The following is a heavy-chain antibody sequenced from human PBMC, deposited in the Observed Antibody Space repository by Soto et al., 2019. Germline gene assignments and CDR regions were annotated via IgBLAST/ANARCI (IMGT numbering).Heavy chain of an antibody. D-gene: IGHD3-16*01. CDR3: ETRGGTCHYYCDY. Sequence: PSETLSLTCSVSGGSITSGDYFWTWIRQPPGKGLEWIGYISHTGNAYYNPSLKSRGTISLDTSKNQFSLRLTSVTATDTAVYLCETRGGTCHYYCDYWGQGYLVPVSS. CDR2: ISHTGNA. J-gene: IGHJ4*02. V-gene: IGHV4-30-4*01. CDR1: GGSITSGDYF.